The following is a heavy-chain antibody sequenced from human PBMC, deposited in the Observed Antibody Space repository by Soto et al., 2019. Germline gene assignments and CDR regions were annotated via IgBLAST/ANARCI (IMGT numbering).Heavy chain of an antibody. CDR3: ARDQLYSSIPYYYGMDV. J-gene: IGHJ6*02. CDR1: GFTFISYA. CDR2: ISYDGSNK. Sequence: PGGSLRLSCAASGFTFISYAMHWVRQAPGKGLEWVAVISYDGSNKYYADSVKGRFTISRDNSKNTLYLQMNSLRAEDTAVYYCARDQLYSSIPYYYGMDVWGQGTTVTSP. D-gene: IGHD6-19*01. V-gene: IGHV3-30-3*01.